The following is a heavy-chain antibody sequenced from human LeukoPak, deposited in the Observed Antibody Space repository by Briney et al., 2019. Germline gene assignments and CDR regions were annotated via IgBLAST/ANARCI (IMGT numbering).Heavy chain of an antibody. Sequence: PSETLSLTCTVSGGSISTYYWSWIRQPPGKGLEWIGYIYHSGSTKYNPSLKSRVTISVDTSKNQFSLKLSSVTAADTAVYFCARDGYSGNDGLWGQGTLVTVSS. J-gene: IGHJ4*02. CDR1: GGSISTYY. CDR3: ARDGYSGNDGL. CDR2: IYHSGST. D-gene: IGHD5-12*01. V-gene: IGHV4-59*01.